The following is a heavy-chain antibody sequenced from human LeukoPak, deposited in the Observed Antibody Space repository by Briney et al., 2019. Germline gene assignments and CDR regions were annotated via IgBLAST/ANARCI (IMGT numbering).Heavy chain of an antibody. J-gene: IGHJ4*02. Sequence: GGSLRLSCAASGFTFSSYAMSWVRQAPGKGLEWVSAISGSGGSTYYADSVKGRFTISRDNSKNALYLQMNSLTAEATAAYYSARRALAAHDYWGQGTLVTVSS. V-gene: IGHV3-23*01. CDR2: ISGSGGST. CDR3: ARRALAAHDY. CDR1: GFTFSSYA. D-gene: IGHD2-15*01.